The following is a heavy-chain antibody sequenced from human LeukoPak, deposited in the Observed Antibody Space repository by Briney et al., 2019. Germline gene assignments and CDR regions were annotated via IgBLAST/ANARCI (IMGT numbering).Heavy chain of an antibody. CDR3: ARDLTVRCSGGSCYSAFDY. J-gene: IGHJ4*02. V-gene: IGHV3-7*01. CDR2: IKQDESEK. CDR1: GFTFSSYW. Sequence: PGGSLRLSCAASGFTFSSYWLSWFRQAPGKGREGVANIKQDESEKYYVDSVKGRFTISRDNAKNSLYLQMNSLRAEDTAVYYCARDLTVRCSGGSCYSAFDYWGQGTLVTVSS. D-gene: IGHD2-15*01.